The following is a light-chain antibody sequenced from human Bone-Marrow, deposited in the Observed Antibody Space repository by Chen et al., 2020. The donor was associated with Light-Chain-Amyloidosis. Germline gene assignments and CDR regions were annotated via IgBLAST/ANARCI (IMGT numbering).Light chain of an antibody. V-gene: IGKV3-11*01. CDR2: DAS. CDR3: QQRSSWPT. Sequence: EIVLTQSPATVSLSPGDTATLSCRASESISFYLTWYQQKPGQAPRLLIYDASHRATGIPARFSVSGSGTDFTHTSPNLGPGDFAVYYCQQRSSWPTFGQGTRLKI. CDR1: ESISFY. J-gene: IGKJ5*01.